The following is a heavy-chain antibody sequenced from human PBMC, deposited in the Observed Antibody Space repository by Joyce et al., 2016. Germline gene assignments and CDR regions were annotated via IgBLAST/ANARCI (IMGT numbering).Heavy chain of an antibody. CDR1: GDSIKSYY. D-gene: IGHD6-13*01. CDR3: ARLYNSIWNKNRYDY. CDR2: IYYTGST. Sequence: QVQLQESGPRLVKPAETLSLTCTVSGDSIKSYYWSWIRQPPGKGLEWIGYIYYTGSTNYNPSLKSRATISVDTSKNKFSLKLSSVTAADTAVYYCARLYNSIWNKNRYDYWGQGTLVTVSS. J-gene: IGHJ4*02. V-gene: IGHV4-59*08.